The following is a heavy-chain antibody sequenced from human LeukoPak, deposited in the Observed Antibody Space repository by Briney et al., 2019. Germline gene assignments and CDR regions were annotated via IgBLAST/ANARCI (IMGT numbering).Heavy chain of an antibody. D-gene: IGHD3-3*02. CDR3: VKGRTFSRDAFDI. CDR1: GFTFSSYA. Sequence: PGGSPRLSCSASGFTFSSYASHWVRQAPGKGLEYVSAISSSTNGDATYYADSVKGRFTISRDNSKNTLYLQMSSLRAEDTAVYYCVKGRTFSRDAFDIWGQGTMVTVSS. J-gene: IGHJ3*02. CDR2: ISSSTNGDAT. V-gene: IGHV3-64D*06.